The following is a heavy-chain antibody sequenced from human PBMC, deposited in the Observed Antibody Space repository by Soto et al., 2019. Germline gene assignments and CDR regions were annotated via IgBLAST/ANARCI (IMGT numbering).Heavy chain of an antibody. V-gene: IGHV1-69*12. CDR2: IIPIFGTA. CDR1: GGTFSSYA. CDR3: AREVVVAATGWFDP. D-gene: IGHD2-15*01. J-gene: IGHJ5*02. Sequence: QVQLVQSGAEVKKPGSSVKVSCKASGGTFSSYAISWVRQAPGQGLEWMGGIIPIFGTANYAQKFQGRVTITADESTSTAYMELSRLRSEETAVYYCAREVVVAATGWFDPWGQGTLVTVSS.